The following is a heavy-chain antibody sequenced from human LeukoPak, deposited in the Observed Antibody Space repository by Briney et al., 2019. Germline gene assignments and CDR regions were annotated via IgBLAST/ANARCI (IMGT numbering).Heavy chain of an antibody. CDR2: IYYIGGT. CDR1: GGSISSYY. CDR3: ARDRYGYLEIDY. V-gene: IGHV4-59*01. D-gene: IGHD5-18*01. J-gene: IGHJ4*02. Sequence: SETLSLTCTVSGGSISSYYWSWIRQPPGKGLEWIGYIYYIGGTTYNPSLKSRVTMSIDASKNQFSLKLSSVTAADTAVYYCARDRYGYLEIDYWGQGTLVTVSS.